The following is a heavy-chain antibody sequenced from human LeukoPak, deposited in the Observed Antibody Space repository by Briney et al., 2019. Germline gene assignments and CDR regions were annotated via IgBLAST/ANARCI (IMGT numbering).Heavy chain of an antibody. J-gene: IGHJ4*02. D-gene: IGHD6-19*01. Sequence: SETLSLTCTVSGGSISSYYWNWIRQPPGKGLEWIGYVHYSGSTKYNPSLKSRVTISVDTSKNQFSLKLSSVIAADTAVYYCARWYSSGWAFDYWGQGTLVTVSS. V-gene: IGHV4-59*08. CDR3: ARWYSSGWAFDY. CDR1: GGSISSYY. CDR2: VHYSGST.